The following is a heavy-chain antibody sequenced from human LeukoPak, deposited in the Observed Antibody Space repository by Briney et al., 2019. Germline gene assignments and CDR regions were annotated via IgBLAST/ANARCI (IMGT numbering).Heavy chain of an antibody. J-gene: IGHJ4*02. CDR2: ISSSGSTI. V-gene: IGHV3-48*03. D-gene: IGHD5-24*01. CDR1: GFTFSSYE. Sequence: PGGSLRLSCAASGFTFSSYEMNWVRQAPGKGLEWVSYISSSGSTIYYADSVKGRFTISRDNAKNSLYLQMNNLRAEDTAVYYCAREGGMATPMDYWGQGTLVTVSS. CDR3: AREGGMATPMDY.